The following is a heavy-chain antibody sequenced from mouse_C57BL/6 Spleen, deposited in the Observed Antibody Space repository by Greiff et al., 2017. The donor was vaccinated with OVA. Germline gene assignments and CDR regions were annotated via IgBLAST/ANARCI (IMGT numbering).Heavy chain of an antibody. Sequence: VQLKESGAELVRPGASVKLSCKASGYTFTDYYINWVKQRPGQGLEWIARIYPGSGNTYYNEKFKGKATLTAEKSSSTAYMQLSSLTSEDSAVYFCARSGGSSRYYAMDYWGQGTSVTVSS. CDR1: GYTFTDYY. V-gene: IGHV1-76*01. CDR3: ARSGGSSRYYAMDY. D-gene: IGHD1-1*01. J-gene: IGHJ4*01. CDR2: IYPGSGNT.